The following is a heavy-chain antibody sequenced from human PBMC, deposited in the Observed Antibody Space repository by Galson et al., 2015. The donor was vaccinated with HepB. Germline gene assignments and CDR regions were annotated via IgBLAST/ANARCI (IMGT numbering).Heavy chain of an antibody. CDR2: ISSSRSYI. CDR3: AREDSFYDSSVYFSEKGGDAFDI. V-gene: IGHV3-21*01. Sequence: SLRLSCAASGFTFSSYSMNWVRQAPGKGLEWVSSISSSRSYIYYADSVKDRFTISRDNAKNSLYLQMNSLRVEDTAVYYCAREDSFYDSSVYFSEKGGDAFDIWGQGTMVTVSS. D-gene: IGHD3-22*01. J-gene: IGHJ3*02. CDR1: GFTFSSYS.